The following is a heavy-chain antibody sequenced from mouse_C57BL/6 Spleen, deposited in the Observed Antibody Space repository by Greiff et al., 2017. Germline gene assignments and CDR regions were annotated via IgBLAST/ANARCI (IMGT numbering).Heavy chain of an antibody. CDR1: GYTFTSYC. Sequence: QVQLQQPGAELVKPAASVKVSCNASGYTFTSYCLHWVKLRPGQGLEWIGRIHPSDSDTNSNQKFKGKATLTVDNSSSTAYMKLSSLTSKYSEVYYCASYYYGSSDDWYFDVWGTGTTVTVSS. D-gene: IGHD1-1*01. CDR2: IHPSDSDT. J-gene: IGHJ1*03. V-gene: IGHV1-74*01. CDR3: ASYYYGSSDDWYFDV.